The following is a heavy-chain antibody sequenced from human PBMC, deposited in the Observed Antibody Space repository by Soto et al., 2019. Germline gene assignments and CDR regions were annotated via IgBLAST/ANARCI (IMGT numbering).Heavy chain of an antibody. Sequence: SETLSLTCVVSGGSIGNENWWTWVRQPPGKGLEWIGEIHRSGSTNYNPSLKSRVIISVDKSKNQFSLKLSSVTAADTAVYYCARREYYDSTGYFEGWGQGNLVTVSS. D-gene: IGHD3-22*01. CDR2: IHRSGST. J-gene: IGHJ4*02. CDR3: ARREYYDSTGYFEG. V-gene: IGHV4-4*02. CDR1: GGSIGNENW.